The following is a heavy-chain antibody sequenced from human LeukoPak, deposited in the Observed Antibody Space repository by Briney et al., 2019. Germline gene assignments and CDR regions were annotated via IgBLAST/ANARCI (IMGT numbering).Heavy chain of an antibody. D-gene: IGHD3-22*01. J-gene: IGHJ3*02. Sequence: GGSLRLSCAASGFTLSSYSMNWIRQAPGKGLEWVSYISSSSSTIYYADSVKGRFTISRDNAKNSLYLQMNSLRDEDTAVFYCARGSTMIVVVINAFDIWGQGTMVTVSS. V-gene: IGHV3-48*02. CDR3: ARGSTMIVVVINAFDI. CDR2: ISSSSSTI. CDR1: GFTLSSYS.